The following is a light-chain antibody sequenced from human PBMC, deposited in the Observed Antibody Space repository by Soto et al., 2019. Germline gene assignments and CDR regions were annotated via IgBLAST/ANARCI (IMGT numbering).Light chain of an antibody. Sequence: DIQMTQSPSTLSASVGDRVTITCRASQSISSWLAWYQQKPGKAPKLLIYDASSLDSGVPSTFSGSGSGTQFTLTISSLQPDDFAVYYCQQYGSSLWTFGQGTKVEIK. CDR3: QQYGSSLWT. V-gene: IGKV1-5*01. CDR1: QSISSW. CDR2: DAS. J-gene: IGKJ1*01.